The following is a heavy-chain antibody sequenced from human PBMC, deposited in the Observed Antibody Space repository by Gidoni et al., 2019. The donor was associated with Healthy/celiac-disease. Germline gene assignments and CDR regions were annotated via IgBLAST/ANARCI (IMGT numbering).Heavy chain of an antibody. D-gene: IGHD2-15*01. CDR3: ARPVLKRYCSGGSCLGHFDI. J-gene: IGHJ3*02. Sequence: QLQLQESGPGLVKPSETLSLTCTVSGGSISSSSYYWGWIRQPPGKRLEWIGSIYYSGSTYYNPSLKSRVTISVDTSKNQFSLKLSSVTAADTAVYYCARPVLKRYCSGGSCLGHFDIWGQGTMVTVSS. V-gene: IGHV4-39*01. CDR1: GGSISSSSYY. CDR2: IYYSGST.